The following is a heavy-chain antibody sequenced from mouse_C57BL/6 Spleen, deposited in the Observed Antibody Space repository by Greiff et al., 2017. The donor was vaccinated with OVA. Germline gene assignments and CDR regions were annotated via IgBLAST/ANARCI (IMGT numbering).Heavy chain of an antibody. CDR3: ARYLTSYAMDY. J-gene: IGHJ4*01. CDR2: INPSTGGT. D-gene: IGHD6-1*01. V-gene: IGHV1-42*01. CDR1: GYSFTGYY. Sequence: VQLQQSGPELVKPGASVKISCKASGYSFTGYYMNWVKQSPEKSLEWIGEINPSTGGTTYNQKFKAKATLTVDKSSSTAYMQLKSLTSEDSAVYYCARYLTSYAMDYWGQGTSVTVSS.